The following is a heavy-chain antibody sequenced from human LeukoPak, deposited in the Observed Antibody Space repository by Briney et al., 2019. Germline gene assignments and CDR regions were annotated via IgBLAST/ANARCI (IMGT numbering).Heavy chain of an antibody. J-gene: IGHJ6*03. V-gene: IGHV1-18*01. CDR2: ISAYNGNT. Sequence: GASVKVSCKASGYTFTSYGISWVRQAPGQGLEWMGWISAYNGNTNYAQKLQGRVTMTTDTSTSTAYMELRSLRSDDTAVYYCARFSCSSSWYSSYYYYMDVWGKGTTVTISS. CDR1: GYTFTSYG. D-gene: IGHD6-13*01. CDR3: ARFSCSSSWYSSYYYYMDV.